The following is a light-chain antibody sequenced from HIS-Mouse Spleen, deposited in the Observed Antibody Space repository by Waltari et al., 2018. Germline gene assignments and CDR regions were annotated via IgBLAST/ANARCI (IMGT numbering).Light chain of an antibody. Sequence: QSALTQPASVSGSPGQSITISCTGTSSDVGSYNLVSWYQQHPGKAPKLMIYEGSKLLPGVSNRFSGSKSGNTASLTISGLQAEDEADYYCCSYAGSSTVVFGGGTKLTVL. CDR1: SSDVGSYNL. CDR2: EGS. CDR3: CSYAGSSTVV. J-gene: IGLJ2*01. V-gene: IGLV2-23*01.